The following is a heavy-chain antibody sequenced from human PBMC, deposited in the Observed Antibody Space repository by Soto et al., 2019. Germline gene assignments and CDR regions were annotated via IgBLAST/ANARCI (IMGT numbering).Heavy chain of an antibody. CDR2: ISYDGSNK. V-gene: IGHV3-30*18. CDR1: GFTFSSYA. J-gene: IGHJ6*02. D-gene: IGHD2-2*02. Sequence: GGSLRLSCAASGFTFSSYAMHWVRQAPGKGLEWVAVISYDGSNKFHADSVKGRFTISRDNSKNTLYLQMNSLRAEDTAVYYCAKSDLYYYYGVDVWGQGTTVTVSS. CDR3: AKSDLYYYYGVDV.